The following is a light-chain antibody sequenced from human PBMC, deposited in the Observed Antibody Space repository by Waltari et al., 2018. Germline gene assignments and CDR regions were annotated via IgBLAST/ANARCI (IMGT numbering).Light chain of an antibody. V-gene: IGKV1-33*01. Sequence: DIQMTQSPSSLSASVGYRVTITCQASQDITNYLNWYQQRPGKAPKLLIYDASNLETGVPSRFSGSGSGTDFTFTISSLQPEDVATYYCQQYENFPWTFGQGTKVEVK. CDR2: DAS. CDR1: QDITNY. J-gene: IGKJ1*01. CDR3: QQYENFPWT.